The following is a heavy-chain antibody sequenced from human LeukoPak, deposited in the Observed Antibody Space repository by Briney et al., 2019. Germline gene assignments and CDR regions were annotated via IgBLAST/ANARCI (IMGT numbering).Heavy chain of an antibody. J-gene: IGHJ6*03. D-gene: IGHD3-10*01. CDR2: IKEDGTEK. CDR1: EFSFSTYW. Sequence: GGSLRLFCAASEFSFSTYWMSWVRQAPGKGLEWVANIKEDGTEKYYVGSVKGRFTISRDNAKKSLYLQMNSLRDDDTAVYFCARSPAGDAWPPAYYMDVWGKGTTVTVSS. CDR3: ARSPAGDAWPPAYYMDV. V-gene: IGHV3-7*01.